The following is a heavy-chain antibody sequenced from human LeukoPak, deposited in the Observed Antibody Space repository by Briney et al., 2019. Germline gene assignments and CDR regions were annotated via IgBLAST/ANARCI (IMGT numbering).Heavy chain of an antibody. CDR1: GGSISSYY. CDR3: ARGLFSGDYFDY. D-gene: IGHD3-22*01. CDR2: IYYSGST. J-gene: IGHJ4*02. Sequence: SETLSLTCSVSGGSISSYYWSWIRQPPGKGLEWIGYIYYSGSTYYNPSLKSRVTISVDTSKNQFSLKLSSVTAADTAVYYCARGLFSGDYFDYWGKGTLVTVSS. V-gene: IGHV4-59*12.